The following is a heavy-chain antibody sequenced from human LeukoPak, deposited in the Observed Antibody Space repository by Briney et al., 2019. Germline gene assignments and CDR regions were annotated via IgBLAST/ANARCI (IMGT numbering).Heavy chain of an antibody. J-gene: IGHJ5*02. CDR3: VFSGPTPNWFDP. CDR2: IIPIFGTA. Sequence: SVKVSCKASGDTFSSYAISWARQAPGQGLEWMGGIIPIFGTANYAQKFQGRVTITADESTSTAYMELSSLRSEDTAVYYCVFSGPTPNWFDPWGQGTLVTVSS. V-gene: IGHV1-69*13. D-gene: IGHD2-15*01. CDR1: GDTFSSYA.